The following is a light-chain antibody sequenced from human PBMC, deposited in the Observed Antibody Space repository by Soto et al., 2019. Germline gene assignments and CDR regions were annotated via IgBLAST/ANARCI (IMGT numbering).Light chain of an antibody. Sequence: EIVVTQSPGTLSVSPGERATLSCRASQGIGTNLAWYQKRPGQAPRLLIYASSSRATDIPARFTGRGSGTELTPTISSLQSEDFAVYFCQQYNNWPLYTFGKGTKLEI. CDR3: QQYNNWPLYT. CDR2: ASS. J-gene: IGKJ2*01. CDR1: QGIGTN. V-gene: IGKV3-15*01.